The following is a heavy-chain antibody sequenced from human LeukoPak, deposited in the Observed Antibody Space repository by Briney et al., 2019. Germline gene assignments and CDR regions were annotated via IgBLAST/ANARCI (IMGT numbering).Heavy chain of an antibody. D-gene: IGHD1-1*01. Sequence: GGSLRLSCAASGFTFSSYAMSWVRQAPGKGLEWVSVIYSGGTTYYADSVKGRFTISRDNSKNTLSLQMNSLRAEDTAMYYCARVRGWKYFDYWGQGTLVTVSS. V-gene: IGHV3-66*01. CDR3: ARVRGWKYFDY. J-gene: IGHJ4*02. CDR2: IYSGGTT. CDR1: GFTFSSYA.